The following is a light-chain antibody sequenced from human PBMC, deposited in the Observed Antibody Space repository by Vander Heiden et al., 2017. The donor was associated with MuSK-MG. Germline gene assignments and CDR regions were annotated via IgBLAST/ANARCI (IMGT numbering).Light chain of an antibody. J-gene: IGKJ4*01. CDR2: WAS. CDR3: QQYYSTPLT. V-gene: IGKV4-1*01. Sequence: DIVMTQSPDSLAVSMGERATINCKSSQSVVYSPSNKNYLAWYQQKPGQPPKLLIYWASTRESGVPDLFSGSGSGTDFTLTISSLQAEYVAVYYCQQYYSTPLTFGGGTKLDIK. CDR1: QSVVYSPSNKNY.